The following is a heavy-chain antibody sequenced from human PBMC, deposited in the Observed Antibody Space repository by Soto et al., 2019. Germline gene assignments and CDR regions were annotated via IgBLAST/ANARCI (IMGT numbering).Heavy chain of an antibody. V-gene: IGHV3-74*01. CDR3: AKAKDSSSWYPVYFQH. D-gene: IGHD6-13*01. J-gene: IGHJ1*01. CDR2: IHSDGSST. CDR1: GFTFSYYW. Sequence: GGSLRLSCAASGFTFSYYWMHWVRQAPGQGLVWVSRIHSDGSSTTYADYVKGRLTISRDNAKNTLYLQMNSLRAEDTAVYYCAKAKDSSSWYPVYFQHWGQGTLVTVSS.